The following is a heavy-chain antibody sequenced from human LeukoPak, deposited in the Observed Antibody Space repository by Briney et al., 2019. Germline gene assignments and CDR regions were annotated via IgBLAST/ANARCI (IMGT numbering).Heavy chain of an antibody. Sequence: SETLSLTFAVYGGSFSGYYWSWIRQPPGKGLEWIGEINHSGSTNYNPSLKSRVTISVDTSKNQFSLKLSSVTAADTAVYYCARGYDILTGYCEWGQGTLVTVSS. CDR3: ARGYDILTGYCE. CDR1: GGSFSGYY. CDR2: INHSGST. J-gene: IGHJ4*02. V-gene: IGHV4-34*01. D-gene: IGHD3-9*01.